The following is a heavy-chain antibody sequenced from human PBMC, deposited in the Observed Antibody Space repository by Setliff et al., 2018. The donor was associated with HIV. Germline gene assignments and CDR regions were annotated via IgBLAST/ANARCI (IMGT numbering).Heavy chain of an antibody. CDR2: IYYTGFT. CDR1: GGSVSSTNYY. D-gene: IGHD3-10*01. Sequence: SETLSLTCTVSGGSVSSTNYYWSWIRQPAGKGLEWIGRIYYTGFTDYNPSLKSRLTMSVDTSKNQFSLKLSSVTAADTAVYFCARSIYGSGSYPLDYWGQGILVTVSS. CDR3: ARSIYGSGSYPLDY. V-gene: IGHV4-61*10. J-gene: IGHJ4*02.